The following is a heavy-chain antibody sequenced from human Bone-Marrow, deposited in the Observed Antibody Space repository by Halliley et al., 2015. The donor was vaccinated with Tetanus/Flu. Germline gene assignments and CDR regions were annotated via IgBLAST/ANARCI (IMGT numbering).Heavy chain of an antibody. J-gene: IGHJ4*02. Sequence: TFYRSKLSNGYAVSVKSRITINPDTSKNQFSLQLSSVTPEDTAVYYRARGVGAVHGAYYFDSWGQGILVTVSS. V-gene: IGHV6-1*01. CDR3: ARGVGAVHGAYYFDS. D-gene: IGHD2-8*01. CDR2: TFYRSKLSN.